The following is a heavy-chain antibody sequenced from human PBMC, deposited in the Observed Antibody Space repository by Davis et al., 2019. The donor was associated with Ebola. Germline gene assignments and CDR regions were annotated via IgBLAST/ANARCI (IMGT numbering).Heavy chain of an antibody. CDR2: INPNSGGT. CDR1: GYTFTGYY. CDR3: ARLARVFGVVITYDAFDI. J-gene: IGHJ3*02. V-gene: IGHV1-2*02. Sequence: ASVKVSCKASGYTFTGYYMHWVRQAPGQGLEWMGWINPNSGGTNYAQKFQGRVTMTRDTSISTAYMELSRLRSDDTAVYYCARLARVFGVVITYDAFDIWGQGTMVTVSS. D-gene: IGHD3-3*01.